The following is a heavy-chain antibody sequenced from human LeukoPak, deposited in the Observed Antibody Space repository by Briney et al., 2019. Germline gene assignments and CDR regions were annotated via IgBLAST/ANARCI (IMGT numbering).Heavy chain of an antibody. CDR3: ARRQILDYFHY. CDR1: GCSISSCSYY. Sequence: SETLSLTCTVSGCSISSCSYYWGWMRQPPGKALEWIGSIYYSGSTYYNPSLKSRVTIYVHPSKIQVSLKLSSVTAADTAVYYCARRQILDYFHYWGQGTLDTVSS. J-gene: IGHJ4*02. CDR2: IYYSGST. V-gene: IGHV4-39*01.